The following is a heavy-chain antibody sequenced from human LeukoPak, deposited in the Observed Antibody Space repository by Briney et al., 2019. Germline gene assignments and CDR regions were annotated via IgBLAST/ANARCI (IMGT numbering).Heavy chain of an antibody. CDR2: ISGSGGST. CDR1: GFTLSTYV. J-gene: IGHJ4*02. D-gene: IGHD6-19*01. Sequence: PGGSLRLSCAASGFTLSTYVMSWVRQAPGKGLEWVSAISGSGGSTYYADSVKGRFTISRDNSKSTLYLQMNSLRAEDTAVYYCAKVPRNSGWYYFDYWGQGTLVTVSS. V-gene: IGHV3-23*01. CDR3: AKVPRNSGWYYFDY.